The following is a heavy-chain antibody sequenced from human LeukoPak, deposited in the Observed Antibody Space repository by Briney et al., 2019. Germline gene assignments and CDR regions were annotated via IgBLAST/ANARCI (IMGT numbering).Heavy chain of an antibody. D-gene: IGHD5/OR15-5a*01. CDR1: GFTVSSSY. Sequence: GGSLRVSCAASGFTVSSSYMSWVRQAPGKGLEWVSYISGTSNTIYYADSVKAPFTISRDNAKNSLYLQMNSLRAEDTAVYYCARMSGVWTFDYWGQGTPVTVSS. CDR3: ARMSGVWTFDY. J-gene: IGHJ4*02. CDR2: ISGTSNTI. V-gene: IGHV3-48*04.